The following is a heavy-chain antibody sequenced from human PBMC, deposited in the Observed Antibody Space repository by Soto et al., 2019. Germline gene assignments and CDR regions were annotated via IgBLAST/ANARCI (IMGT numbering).Heavy chain of an antibody. CDR2: ISGSGGST. J-gene: IGHJ4*02. D-gene: IGHD2-15*01. CDR3: AKRPYCSGGSCYGY. CDR1: GFTFSSYA. V-gene: IGHV3-23*01. Sequence: GGSLRLSCAASGFTFSSYAMSWVRQAPGKGLEWVSAISGSGGSTYYADSVKGRFTISRDNSKNTLYLQMNSLRAEDTAVYYCAKRPYCSGGSCYGYWGQGTLVTVSS.